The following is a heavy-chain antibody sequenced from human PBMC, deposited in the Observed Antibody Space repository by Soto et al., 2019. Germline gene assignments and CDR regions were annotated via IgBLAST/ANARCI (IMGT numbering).Heavy chain of an antibody. CDR1: GFTFSSYA. Sequence: EVQLLESGGGLVQPGGSLRLSCAASGFTFSSYAMSWVRQAPGKGLEWVSAISGSGGSTYYADSVKGRFTISRDNSKNTLYLQMNSLRAEDTAVYYCAKAPDRSGFPFFWSGYHQVGSGGDVWGQGTTVTVSS. J-gene: IGHJ6*02. V-gene: IGHV3-23*01. CDR3: AKAPDRSGFPFFWSGYHQVGSGGDV. CDR2: ISGSGGST. D-gene: IGHD3-3*01.